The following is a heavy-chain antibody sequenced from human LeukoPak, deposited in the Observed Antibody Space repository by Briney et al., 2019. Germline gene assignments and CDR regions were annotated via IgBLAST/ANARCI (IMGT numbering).Heavy chain of an antibody. J-gene: IGHJ6*03. CDR2: IKPDGGEK. Sequence: GGSLRLSCAASGFTFNNYWMSWVRQAPGKGLEWVANIKPDGGEKYYADSVKGRFTISRDNAKNSMYLQVNSLRADDTAVYYCARDHTGYEYGSFTYHYQYMDVWGKGTTVTVSS. CDR1: GFTFNNYW. CDR3: ARDHTGYEYGSFTYHYQYMDV. D-gene: IGHD5-12*01. V-gene: IGHV3-7*01.